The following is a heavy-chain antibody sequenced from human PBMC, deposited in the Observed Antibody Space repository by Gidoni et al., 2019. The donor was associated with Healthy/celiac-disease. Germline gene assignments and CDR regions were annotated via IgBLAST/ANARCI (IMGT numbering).Heavy chain of an antibody. Sequence: QVQLQESGPGLVKPSQTLSPTCTVSGGSISSGSYYWSWIRQPAGKGLEWIGRIYTSGSTNYNPSLKSRVTMSVDTSKNQFSLKLSSVTAADTAVYYCARDGTYYGMDVWGQGTTVTVSS. CDR2: IYTSGST. D-gene: IGHD1-26*01. CDR1: GGSISSGSYY. J-gene: IGHJ6*02. CDR3: ARDGTYYGMDV. V-gene: IGHV4-61*02.